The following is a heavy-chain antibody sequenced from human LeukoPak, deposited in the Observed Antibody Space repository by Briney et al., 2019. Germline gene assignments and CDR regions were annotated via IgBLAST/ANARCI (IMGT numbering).Heavy chain of an antibody. CDR2: IYYSGIT. Sequence: SETLSLTCTVSGGSISSSSYYWGWIRQPPGKGLEWIGSIYYSGITYYNLSLKSRVTISVDTSKNQFSLKLSSVTAADTAVYYCANYYYDSSGPHWFDPWGQGTLVTVSS. CDR1: GGSISSSSYY. D-gene: IGHD3-22*01. V-gene: IGHV4-39*07. J-gene: IGHJ5*02. CDR3: ANYYYDSSGPHWFDP.